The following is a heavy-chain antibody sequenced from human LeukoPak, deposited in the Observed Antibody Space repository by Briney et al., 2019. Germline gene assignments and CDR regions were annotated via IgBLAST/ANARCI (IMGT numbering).Heavy chain of an antibody. V-gene: IGHV3-21*01. J-gene: IGHJ6*03. D-gene: IGHD3-10*01. CDR3: ARDLVWFGEPKGYYNYMDV. CDR1: GFTFSSYN. CDR2: ITTSSTYT. Sequence: GGSLRLSCAASGFTFSSYNMNWVRQAPGKGLEWVSSITTSSTYTFYADSVKGRFTISRDNAKNSLYLQMNSLRAEDTAIYYCARDLVWFGEPKGYYNYMDVWGKGTTVTVSS.